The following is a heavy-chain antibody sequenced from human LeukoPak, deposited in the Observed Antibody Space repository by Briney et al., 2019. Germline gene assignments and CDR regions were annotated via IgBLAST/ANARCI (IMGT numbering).Heavy chain of an antibody. J-gene: IGHJ4*02. CDR3: ARPRSGSYSYFDY. CDR1: GHDFSDYW. CDR2: IYPGDSDT. Sequence: GESLKISCRGSGHDFSDYWIAWVRQMPGKGLEWMGIIYPGDSDTRFSPSFQGQVTISADKSISTAYLQWTSLKASDTAMYYCARPRSGSYSYFDYWGQGTLVTVSS. V-gene: IGHV5-51*01. D-gene: IGHD1-26*01.